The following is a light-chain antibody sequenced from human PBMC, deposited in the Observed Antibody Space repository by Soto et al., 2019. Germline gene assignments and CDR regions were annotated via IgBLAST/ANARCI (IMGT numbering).Light chain of an antibody. CDR3: SSYAGSTPYV. CDR1: SSDVGGYNY. J-gene: IGLJ1*01. CDR2: EVT. V-gene: IGLV2-8*01. Sequence: QSALTQPPSASGSPGQSVTISCTGTSSDVGGYNYVSWYQQHPGKAPKLMIYEVTKRPSGVPDRFSGSKSGNTASLTVSGLQAEDEADYYCSSYAGSTPYVFGTGTKLPVL.